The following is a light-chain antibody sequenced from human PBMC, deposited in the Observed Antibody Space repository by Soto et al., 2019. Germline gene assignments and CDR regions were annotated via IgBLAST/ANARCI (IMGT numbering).Light chain of an antibody. J-gene: IGKJ5*01. CDR3: QQYHNWPLT. CDR2: SAS. V-gene: IGKV3-15*01. CDR1: QSVGSN. Sequence: EIVLTQSPVTLSVSPGERATLSCRASQSVGSNFVWYQQKPGQGPRLLIYSASTRATGIPARFSGSGSGTEFTLTISSLQSADFAVYYCQQYHNWPLTFGQGTRLEIK.